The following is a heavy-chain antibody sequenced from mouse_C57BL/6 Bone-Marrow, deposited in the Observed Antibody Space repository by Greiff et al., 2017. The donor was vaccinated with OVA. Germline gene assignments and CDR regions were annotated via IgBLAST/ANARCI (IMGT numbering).Heavy chain of an antibody. CDR2: IRNKANNHAT. D-gene: IGHD1-1*01. CDR1: GFTFSDAW. V-gene: IGHV6-6*01. Sequence: EVQLVESGGGLVQPGGSMKLSCAASGFTFSDAWMDWVRQSPEKGLEWVAEIRNKANNHATYYAESVKGRFTISRDDSKSSVYLQMNSLRAEDTGIYYCTREDTTGEGAMDDWGQGTSVTVSS. J-gene: IGHJ4*01. CDR3: TREDTTGEGAMDD.